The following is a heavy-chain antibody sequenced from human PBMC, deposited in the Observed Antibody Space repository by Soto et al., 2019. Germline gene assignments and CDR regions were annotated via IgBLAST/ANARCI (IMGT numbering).Heavy chain of an antibody. J-gene: IGHJ4*02. CDR1: GGSFSGYY. D-gene: IGHD5-18*01. Sequence: PSETLSLTCAVYGGSFSGYYWSWIRQPPGKGLEWIGEINHSGSTNYNPSLKSRVTISVDTSKNQFSLKLSSVTAADTAVYYCARVLGSGCSYGFGYWGQGTLVTVSS. CDR2: INHSGST. V-gene: IGHV4-34*01. CDR3: ARVLGSGCSYGFGY.